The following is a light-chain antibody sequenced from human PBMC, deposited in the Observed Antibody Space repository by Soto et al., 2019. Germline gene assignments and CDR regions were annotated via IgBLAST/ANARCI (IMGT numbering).Light chain of an antibody. CDR1: QSIGSY. CDR2: GAS. CDR3: QQYGSSPLT. Sequence: EVVLTQSPATLSLSPGEGATLSCRASQSIGSYLAWYQQKPGQAPRLLIYGASSRATGIPDRFSGSGSGTDFTLTISRLEPEDFAVYYCQQYGSSPLTFGGGTKVDIK. J-gene: IGKJ4*01. V-gene: IGKV3-20*01.